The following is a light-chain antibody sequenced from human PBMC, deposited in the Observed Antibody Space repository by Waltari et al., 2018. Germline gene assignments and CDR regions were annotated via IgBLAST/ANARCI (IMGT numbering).Light chain of an antibody. CDR1: QSLLQSNGHNY. J-gene: IGKJ3*01. CDR3: MQALQSPFT. CDR2: LGS. Sequence: DIVMTQSPLSLPVTPGEPASIPCRSSQSLLQSNGHNYLEWYVQKPGQSPQLLIYLGSSRASGVPDRFSCFGSGTDFTLTISRVEAEDVGIYYCMQALQSPFTFGPGTKVEIK. V-gene: IGKV2-28*01.